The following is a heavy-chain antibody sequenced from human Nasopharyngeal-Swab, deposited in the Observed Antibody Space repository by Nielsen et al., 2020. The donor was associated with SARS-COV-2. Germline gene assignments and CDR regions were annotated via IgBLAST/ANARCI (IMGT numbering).Heavy chain of an antibody. CDR2: IRQDGSEK. D-gene: IGHD4-23*01. J-gene: IGHJ6*02. Sequence: GESLKISCAASGFTFSSYWMSWVRQAPGKGLEWVANIRQDGSEKYYVDSVKGRFTISRDNAKNSLYLQMNSLRAEDTAVYYCARDRYGGNSGYYYGMDVWGQGTTVTVSS. V-gene: IGHV3-7*01. CDR1: GFTFSSYW. CDR3: ARDRYGGNSGYYYGMDV.